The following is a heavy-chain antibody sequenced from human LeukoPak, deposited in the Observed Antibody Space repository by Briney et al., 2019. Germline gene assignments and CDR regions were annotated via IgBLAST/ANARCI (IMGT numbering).Heavy chain of an antibody. CDR2: ISYDGSNK. Sequence: GGSLRLSCAASGFTFSSYGMHWVRQAPGKGLEWVAAISYDGSNKYYADSVKGRFTISRDNSKNTLYLQMNSLRAEDTAVYYCAKHRGYSYGSLGMDVWGQGTTVTVSS. D-gene: IGHD5-18*01. J-gene: IGHJ6*02. CDR3: AKHRGYSYGSLGMDV. V-gene: IGHV3-30*18. CDR1: GFTFSSYG.